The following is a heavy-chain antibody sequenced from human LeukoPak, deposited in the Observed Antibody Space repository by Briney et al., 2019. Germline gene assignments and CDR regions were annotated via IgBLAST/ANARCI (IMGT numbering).Heavy chain of an antibody. CDR2: IYYSGST. CDR3: AKDGKNYFDY. J-gene: IGHJ4*02. D-gene: IGHD1-26*01. Sequence: RASETLSLTCTVSGYSISSGYYWGWIRQPPGKGLEWIGSIYYSGSTYYNPSLKSRVTISVDTSKNQFSLKLSSVTAADTALYYCAKDGKNYFDYWGQGTLVTVSS. CDR1: GYSISSGYY. V-gene: IGHV4-38-2*02.